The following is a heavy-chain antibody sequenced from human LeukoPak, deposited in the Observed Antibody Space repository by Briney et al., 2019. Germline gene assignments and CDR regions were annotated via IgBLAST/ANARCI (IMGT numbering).Heavy chain of an antibody. CDR3: ARGRWDY. J-gene: IGHJ4*02. CDR2: INHSGST. CDR1: GGSFSGYY. V-gene: IGHV4-34*01. Sequence: SETLSLTCAVYGGSFSGYYWSWIRQPPGKGLEWIGEINHSGSTNYNPSLKSRVTISVDTSKNQFSLKLSSVTAADTAVYYCARGRWDYWGQGTLVTVSS. D-gene: IGHD6-13*01.